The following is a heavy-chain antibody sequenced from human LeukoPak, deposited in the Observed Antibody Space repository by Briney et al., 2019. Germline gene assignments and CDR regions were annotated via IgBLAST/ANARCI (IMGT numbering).Heavy chain of an antibody. J-gene: IGHJ4*02. CDR1: GFTFDDYA. V-gene: IGHV3-9*03. CDR3: AKDKGYGSGSYNYFDY. D-gene: IGHD3-10*01. Sequence: GGSLRLSCAASGFTFDDYAMHWVRQAPGKGLEWVSGISWSSGSIGYADSVKGRFTISRDNAKNSLYLQMNSLRAEDMALYYCAKDKGYGSGSYNYFDYWGQGTLVTVSS. CDR2: ISWSSGSI.